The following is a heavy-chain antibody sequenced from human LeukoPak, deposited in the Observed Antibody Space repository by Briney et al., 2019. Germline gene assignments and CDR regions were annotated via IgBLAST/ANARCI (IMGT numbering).Heavy chain of an antibody. Sequence: GGSLRLSCAASGFTFSSYRMKWVRQAPGKGLEWVSSISSSSSYIYYADSVKGRFTISRDSAKNSLYLQMYSLRAEDTAVYYCARGWEYCSGGSCYSYFDYWGQGTLVTVSS. V-gene: IGHV3-21*01. J-gene: IGHJ4*02. D-gene: IGHD2-15*01. CDR2: ISSSSSYI. CDR3: ARGWEYCSGGSCYSYFDY. CDR1: GFTFSSYR.